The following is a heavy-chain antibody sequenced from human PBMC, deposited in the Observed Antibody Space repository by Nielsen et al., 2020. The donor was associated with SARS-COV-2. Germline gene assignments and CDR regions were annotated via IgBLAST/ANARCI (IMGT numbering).Heavy chain of an antibody. J-gene: IGHJ6*02. Sequence: SETLSLTCTVSGGSISSGGYYWSWIRQHPGKGLEWIGYIYYSGSTYYNPSLKSRVTISVDTSKNQFSLKLSSVTAADTAVYYCARDYYGSGSYPMDVWGQGTTVTVSS. D-gene: IGHD3-10*01. CDR1: GGSISSGGYY. V-gene: IGHV4-30-4*08. CDR2: IYYSGST. CDR3: ARDYYGSGSYPMDV.